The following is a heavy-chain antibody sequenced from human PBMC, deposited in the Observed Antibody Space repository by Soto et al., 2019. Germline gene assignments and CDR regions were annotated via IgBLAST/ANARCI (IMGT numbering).Heavy chain of an antibody. CDR1: GYTFTSYA. CDR3: ARGEGRRYYDSSGYYFVAFDI. CDR2: INAGNGNT. V-gene: IGHV1-3*01. D-gene: IGHD3-22*01. J-gene: IGHJ3*02. Sequence: ASVKLSCKASGYTFTSYAMHCVRQAPGKRLEWMGWINAGNGNTKYSQKFQGRVTITRDTSASTAYMELSSLRSEDTAVYYCARGEGRRYYDSSGYYFVAFDIWGQGTMVTVSS.